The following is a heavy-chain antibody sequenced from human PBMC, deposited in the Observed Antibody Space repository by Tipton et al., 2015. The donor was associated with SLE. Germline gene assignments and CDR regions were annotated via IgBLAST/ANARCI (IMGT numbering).Heavy chain of an antibody. CDR2: MSYSGRT. CDR3: ARGFYYDFWSSYSNEERLKTFYFDF. V-gene: IGHV4-39*07. D-gene: IGHD3-3*01. CDR1: GGSISNHNSY. J-gene: IGHJ4*02. Sequence: GLVKPSETLSLTCSVSGGSISNHNSYWTWIRQSPGKGLEWIGVMSYSGRTSYNPSLKSRVTMSAVTSKNQFSLRLPSVTAADTAVYYCARGFYYDFWSSYSNEERLKTFYFDFWGQGTLGTVSS.